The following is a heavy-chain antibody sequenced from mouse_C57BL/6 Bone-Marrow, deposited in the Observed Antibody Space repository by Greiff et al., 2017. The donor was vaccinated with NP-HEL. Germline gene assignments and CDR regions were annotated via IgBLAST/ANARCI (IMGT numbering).Heavy chain of an antibody. CDR3: TRVLLYYYAMDY. Sequence: EVKLVESGEGLVKPGGSLKLSCAASRFTFSSYAMSWVRQTPEKRLEWVAYISSGGDYIYYADTVKGRFTISRDNARNTLYLQMSSLKSEDTAMYYCTRVLLYYYAMDYWGQGTSVTVSS. J-gene: IGHJ4*01. CDR1: RFTFSSYA. V-gene: IGHV5-9-1*02. CDR2: ISSGGDYI. D-gene: IGHD2-1*01.